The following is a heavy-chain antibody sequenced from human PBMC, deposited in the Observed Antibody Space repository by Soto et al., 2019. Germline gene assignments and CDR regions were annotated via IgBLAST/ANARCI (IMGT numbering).Heavy chain of an antibody. CDR1: GFSLNTRGVG. CDR2: LYWDDDK. Sequence: QITLKESGPALVKPTQTLTLTCSFSGFSLNTRGVGVGWIRQPPGEALEWLAGLYWDDDKWYSPSLKSRLTITQETSKNQVVLTMTNMDPVDTPTYYCAHRTAWHYFDYWGQGTPVTVSS. V-gene: IGHV2-5*02. CDR3: AHRTAWHYFDY. D-gene: IGHD2-21*02. J-gene: IGHJ4*02.